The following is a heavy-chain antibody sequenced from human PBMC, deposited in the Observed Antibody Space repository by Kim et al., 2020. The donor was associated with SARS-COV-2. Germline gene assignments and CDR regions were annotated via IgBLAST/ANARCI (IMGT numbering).Heavy chain of an antibody. J-gene: IGHJ4*02. V-gene: IGHV1-69*13. CDR2: IIPIFGTA. Sequence: SVKVSCKASGGTFSSYAISWVRQAPGQGLEWMGGIIPIFGTANYAQKFQGRVTITADESTSTAYMELSSLRSEDTAVYYCARDIVVVPAASNLWFGEYDYWGQGTLVTVSS. D-gene: IGHD2-2*01. CDR3: ARDIVVVPAASNLWFGEYDY. CDR1: GGTFSSYA.